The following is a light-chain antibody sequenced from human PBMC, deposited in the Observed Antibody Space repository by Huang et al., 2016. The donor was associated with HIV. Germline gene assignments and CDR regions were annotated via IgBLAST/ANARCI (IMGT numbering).Light chain of an antibody. Sequence: EIVLTQSPGTLSLSPGERVTLSCRASQSVSSTHVAWYQQLPGQAPRLLIYDASIRAAGISDRFSGSGSGTDFTLTISRLEPEDFAVYYCQQYGISPLTFGGGTKVEIK. V-gene: IGKV3-20*01. CDR1: QSVSSTH. CDR2: DAS. J-gene: IGKJ4*01. CDR3: QQYGISPLT.